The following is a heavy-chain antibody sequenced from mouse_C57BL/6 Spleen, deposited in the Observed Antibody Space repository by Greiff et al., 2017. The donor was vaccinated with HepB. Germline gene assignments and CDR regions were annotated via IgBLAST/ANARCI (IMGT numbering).Heavy chain of an antibody. V-gene: IGHV1-50*01. Sequence: QVQLQQSGAELVKPGASVKLSCKASGYTFTSYWMQWVKQRPGQGLEWIGEIDPSDSYTNYNQKFKGKATLTVATSSSTAYMQLSSLTSEDSAVYYWARRQLRPAYWGQGTLVTVSA. CDR1: GYTFTSYW. CDR3: ARRQLRPAY. D-gene: IGHD3-2*02. J-gene: IGHJ3*01. CDR2: IDPSDSYT.